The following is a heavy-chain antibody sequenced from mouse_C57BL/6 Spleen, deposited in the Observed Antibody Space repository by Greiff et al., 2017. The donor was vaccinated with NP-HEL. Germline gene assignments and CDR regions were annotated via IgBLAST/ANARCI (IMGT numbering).Heavy chain of an antibody. J-gene: IGHJ4*01. V-gene: IGHV1-52*01. CDR1: GYTFTSYW. D-gene: IGHD2-4*01. CDR3: ARRGYDYDGDYAMDY. CDR2: IDPSDSET. Sequence: QVQLQQPGAELVRPGSSVKLSCKASGYTFTSYWMHWVKQRPIKGLEWIGNIDPSDSETHYNQKFKDKATLTVDKSSSTAYMTLSSLTSEDSAVYYCARRGYDYDGDYAMDYWGQGTSVTVSS.